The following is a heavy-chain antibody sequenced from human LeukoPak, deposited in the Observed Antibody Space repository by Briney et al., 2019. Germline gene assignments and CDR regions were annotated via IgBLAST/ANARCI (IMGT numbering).Heavy chain of an antibody. CDR3: AREYYYDSSGIDY. D-gene: IGHD3-22*01. CDR1: GYAFTGYY. CDR2: INPNTGGT. Sequence: ASVKVSCKASGYAFTGYYLHWVRQAPGQGLEWMGWINPNTGGTKYAQKFQGRVTMTRDTSISAAYMELSRLRSDDTAVYYCAREYYYDSSGIDYWGQGTLVTVSS. J-gene: IGHJ4*02. V-gene: IGHV1-2*02.